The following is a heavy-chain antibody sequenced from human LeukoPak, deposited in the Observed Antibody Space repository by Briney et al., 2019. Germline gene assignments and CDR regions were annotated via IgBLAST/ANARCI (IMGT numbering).Heavy chain of an antibody. J-gene: IGHJ5*02. D-gene: IGHD4-17*01. CDR3: ARAMVLGDYGDNWFDP. CDR1: GGTFSSYA. CDR2: IIPIFGIA. V-gene: IGHV1-69*04. Sequence: SVKVSCKASGGTFSSYATSWVRQAPGQGLEWMGRIIPIFGIANYAQKFQGRVTITADKSTSTAYMELSSLRSEDTAVYYCARAMVLGDYGDNWFDPWGQGTLVTVSS.